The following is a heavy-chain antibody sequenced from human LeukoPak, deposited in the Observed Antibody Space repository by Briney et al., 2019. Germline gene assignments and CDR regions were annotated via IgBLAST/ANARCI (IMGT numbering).Heavy chain of an antibody. CDR2: IDHSGST. CDR3: ARSIEVVVITPCDY. Sequence: PSQTLSLTCALYGGSFRGYYCSWIRQPPGHELEWIGEIDHSGSTNYNPSLKSRVTISVDTSKTQFSVKLSSVTAADTAVYYCARSIEVVVITPCDYWGQGTLVTVSS. D-gene: IGHD3-22*01. V-gene: IGHV4-34*01. J-gene: IGHJ4*02. CDR1: GGSFRGYY.